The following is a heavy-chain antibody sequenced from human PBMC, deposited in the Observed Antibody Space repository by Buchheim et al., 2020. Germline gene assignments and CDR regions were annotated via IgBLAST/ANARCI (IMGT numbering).Heavy chain of an antibody. D-gene: IGHD5-12*01. V-gene: IGHV3-23*01. CDR2: IGSGGNT. Sequence: EVQLLESGGGLVQPGGSLRLSCAASGFTISSYAMRWVRQAPGKGLEWVSTIGSGGNTYYADPVKGRFTISRDNSKNTLSAQMHSLRAEDTAVYYCAKGGPSSLYYFDYWGQGTL. J-gene: IGHJ4*02. CDR1: GFTISSYA. CDR3: AKGGPSSLYYFDY.